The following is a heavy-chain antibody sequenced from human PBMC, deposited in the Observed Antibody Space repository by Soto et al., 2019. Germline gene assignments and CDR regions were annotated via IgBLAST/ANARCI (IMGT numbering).Heavy chain of an antibody. CDR2: INHSGNT. J-gene: IGHJ5*02. Sequence: SETLSLTCAVYGASLSDNYCNWLRQPPGKGLEWIGEINHSGNTNYNPSLRSRVTISIDTSRNQLSLNLRSVSAADTAVYYCARGRDEFDAWGQGTPVTVSS. V-gene: IGHV4-34*01. CDR1: GASLSDNY. CDR3: ARGRDEFDA.